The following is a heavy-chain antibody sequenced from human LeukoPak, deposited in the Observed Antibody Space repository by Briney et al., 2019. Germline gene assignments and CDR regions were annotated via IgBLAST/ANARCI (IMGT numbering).Heavy chain of an antibody. CDR1: GGSISSYY. V-gene: IGHV4-59*01. Sequence: SETLSLTCTVSGGSISSYYWSWIRQPPGKGLEWIGYIYYSGSTNYNPSLKSRVTISVDTSKNQFSLKLSSVTAADTAVYYCARDLELWGQGTLVTVPS. CDR2: IYYSGST. CDR3: ARDLEL. D-gene: IGHD2/OR15-2a*01. J-gene: IGHJ4*02.